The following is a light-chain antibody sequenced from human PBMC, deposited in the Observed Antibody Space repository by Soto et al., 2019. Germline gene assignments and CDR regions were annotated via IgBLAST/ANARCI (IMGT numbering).Light chain of an antibody. V-gene: IGKV1-9*01. CDR3: QPRTSNPLT. CDR1: QGITNS. Sequence: DIQLTQSPSFLSASVGDRVTITCRASQGITNSLAWYQQKPGKAPNLLIYAASTLQGGVPSRFSGSGSGTDFALTSSSLQPEDFATYDCQPRTSNPLTFGGGTKVEIK. J-gene: IGKJ4*01. CDR2: AAS.